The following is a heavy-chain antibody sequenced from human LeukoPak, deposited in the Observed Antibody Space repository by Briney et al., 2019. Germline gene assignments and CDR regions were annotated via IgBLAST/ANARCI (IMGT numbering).Heavy chain of an antibody. CDR3: AKTKWTSYIFDN. Sequence: PGGSVRLSCAASGFIFSSYAMTWVRQAPGKGLEWVSCISDDGDSTYYTDSVKGRFSISRDNSKNTLYLQMNRLRAEEPAVYYCAKTKWTSYIFDNWGQGALVTVSS. J-gene: IGHJ4*02. D-gene: IGHD1-26*01. V-gene: IGHV3-23*01. CDR1: GFIFSSYA. CDR2: ISDDGDST.